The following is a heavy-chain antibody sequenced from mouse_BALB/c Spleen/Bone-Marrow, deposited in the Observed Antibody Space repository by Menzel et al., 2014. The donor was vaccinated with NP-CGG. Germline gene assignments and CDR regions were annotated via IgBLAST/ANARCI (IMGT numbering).Heavy chain of an antibody. CDR2: INPSTGYT. CDR1: GYTFTSYW. CDR3: ARRGYAMDY. J-gene: IGHJ4*01. V-gene: IGHV1-7*01. Sequence: VQVVESGAGLAKPGASVKMSCKASGYTFTSYWMHWVKQRPGQGLEWIGYINPSTGYTEYNQKFKDKATLTADKSSSTAYMQLSSLTSEDSAVYYCARRGYAMDYWGQGTSVTVSS.